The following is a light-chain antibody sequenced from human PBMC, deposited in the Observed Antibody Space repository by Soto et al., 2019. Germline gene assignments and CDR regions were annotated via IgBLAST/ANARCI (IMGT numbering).Light chain of an antibody. Sequence: QSVLTQPASVSGSPGQSITISCTGTSSDVGSYNYVSWYQQHPGKAPKIMIYEVSNRPSGVSNRFSGSKCGNTASLTISGLQAEDEADYYCSSYTSGTSWVFGGGTKLTVL. CDR3: SSYTSGTSWV. J-gene: IGLJ3*02. CDR1: SSDVGSYNY. V-gene: IGLV2-14*01. CDR2: EVS.